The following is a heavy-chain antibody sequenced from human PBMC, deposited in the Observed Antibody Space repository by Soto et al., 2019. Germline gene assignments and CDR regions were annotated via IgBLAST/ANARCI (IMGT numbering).Heavy chain of an antibody. Sequence: GGSLRLSCAASGFTFSSYAMSWVRQAPGKGLEWVSAISGSGGSTYYADSVKGRFTISRDNSKNTLYLQMNSLRAEDTAVYYRAKVHSSSWYRYFQHWGQGTLVTVSS. CDR1: GFTFSSYA. V-gene: IGHV3-23*01. J-gene: IGHJ1*01. CDR2: ISGSGGST. CDR3: AKVHSSSWYRYFQH. D-gene: IGHD6-13*01.